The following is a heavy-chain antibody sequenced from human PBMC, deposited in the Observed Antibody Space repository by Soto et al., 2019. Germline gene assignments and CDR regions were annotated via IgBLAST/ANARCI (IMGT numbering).Heavy chain of an antibody. Sequence: EVQLLESGGGLVQPGGSLRLSCAASGFTFSSYAMSWVRQAPGKGLEWVSAISGSGGSTYYADSVTGRFTISRDNSRNSRDLQRNSRRAEDTAVYYCAKEPAGRQWVAMSYFQHWGQGSLVTVSS. V-gene: IGHV3-23*01. CDR1: GFTFSSYA. CDR3: AKEPAGRQWVAMSYFQH. CDR2: ISGSGGST. J-gene: IGHJ1*01. D-gene: IGHD3-10*01.